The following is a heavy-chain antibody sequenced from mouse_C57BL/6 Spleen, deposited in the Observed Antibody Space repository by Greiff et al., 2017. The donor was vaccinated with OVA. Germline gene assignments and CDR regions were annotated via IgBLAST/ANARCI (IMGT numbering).Heavy chain of an antibody. CDR3: ARGEDYYGSRDWYFDV. CDR2: IDPSDSYT. V-gene: IGHV1-59*01. CDR1: GYTFTSYW. J-gene: IGHJ1*03. D-gene: IGHD1-1*01. Sequence: QVHVKQPGAELVRPGTSVKLSCKASGYTFTSYWMHWVKQRPGQGLEWIGVIDPSDSYTNYNQKFKGKATLTVDTSSSTAYMQLSSLTSEDSAVYYCARGEDYYGSRDWYFDVWGTGTTVTVSS.